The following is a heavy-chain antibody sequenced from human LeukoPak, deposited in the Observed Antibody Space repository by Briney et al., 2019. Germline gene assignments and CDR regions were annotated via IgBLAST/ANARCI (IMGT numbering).Heavy chain of an antibody. J-gene: IGHJ5*02. CDR1: GFTFSSYS. CDR3: ARDRVAAVAAGWFDP. V-gene: IGHV3-21*01. D-gene: IGHD6-19*01. CDR2: ISSSSSYI. Sequence: PGGSLRLSCAASGFTFSSYSMNWVRQAPGKGLEWVSSISSSSSYIYYADSVKGRFTISRDNAKNSLYLQMNSLRAEDTAVYYCARDRVAAVAAGWFDPWGQGTLVTVPS.